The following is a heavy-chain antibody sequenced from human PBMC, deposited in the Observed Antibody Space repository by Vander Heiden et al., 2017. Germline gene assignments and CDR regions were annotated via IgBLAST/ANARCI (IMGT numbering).Heavy chain of an antibody. Sequence: QVRLVESGGGVVQPGRSLRLSCAASGLPFSGYNMHWVRQAPGKGLEWVAVVWFDGGDKYYGDSVKGRFTISRDNSKNTVFLQIKSLRGEDTAVYYCARDRTFYGAGDDGFDVWGQGTMVSVSS. CDR1: GLPFSGYN. CDR3: ARDRTFYGAGDDGFDV. D-gene: IGHD3-16*01. CDR2: VWFDGGDK. V-gene: IGHV3-33*01. J-gene: IGHJ3*01.